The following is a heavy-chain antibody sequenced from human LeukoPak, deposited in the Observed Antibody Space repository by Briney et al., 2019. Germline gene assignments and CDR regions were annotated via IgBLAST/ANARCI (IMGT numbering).Heavy chain of an antibody. CDR3: ATTHNSYGTTKYNWFDP. CDR2: IKQDGSEK. J-gene: IGHJ5*02. D-gene: IGHD5-18*01. CDR1: GFTFSSYW. V-gene: IGHV3-7*01. Sequence: GSLRLSCAASGFTFSSYWMSWVRQAPGKGLEWVANIKQDGSEKYYVDSVKGRFTISRDNAKNSLYLQMNSLRAEDTAVYYCATTHNSYGTTKYNWFDPWGQGTLVTVSS.